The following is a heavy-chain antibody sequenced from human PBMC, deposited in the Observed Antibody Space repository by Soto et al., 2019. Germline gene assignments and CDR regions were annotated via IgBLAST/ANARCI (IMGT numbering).Heavy chain of an antibody. CDR2: IKSKTDVGTT. CDR3: IVRYPYYFDY. CDR1: GFTFSNAW. D-gene: IGHD2-21*01. J-gene: IGHJ4*02. V-gene: IGHV3-15*07. Sequence: EVQLVESGGGLVKPGGSLRLPCAASGFTFSNAWMNWVRQAPGKGLEWVGRIKSKTDVGTTDYAAPVKGRFTISRDDSKNTLYLQMNSLKTEVTAVYYCIVRYPYYFDYWGQGTMVTVSS.